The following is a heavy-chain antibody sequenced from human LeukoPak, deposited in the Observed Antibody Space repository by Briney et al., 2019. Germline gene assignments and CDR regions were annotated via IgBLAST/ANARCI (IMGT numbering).Heavy chain of an antibody. D-gene: IGHD2-2*01. J-gene: IGHJ4*02. V-gene: IGHV3-23*01. CDR3: AKDGRYCSSNTYYQYFDS. CDR2: ISSSGSNT. Sequence: GGSLSLSCAASGFPLTYYWMTWVRQAPGKGLECVSAISSSGSNTYYADSVKGRFTISRDNSKNTLYLQMNSLRAEDTAVYYCAKDGRYCSSNTYYQYFDSWGQGALVTVSS. CDR1: GFPLTYYW.